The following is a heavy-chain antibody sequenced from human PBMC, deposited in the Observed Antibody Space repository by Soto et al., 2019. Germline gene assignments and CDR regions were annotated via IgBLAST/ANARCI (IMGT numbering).Heavy chain of an antibody. D-gene: IGHD2-15*01. Sequence: ASVKVSCKASGYTFTSYAMHWVRQAPGQSLEWMGWINAGNGNTKYSQKFQGRVTITRDTSASTAYMELSSLRSEDTAVYYCAGNHCSGGSCYSYYFDYWGQGTLVTVSS. J-gene: IGHJ4*02. CDR2: INAGNGNT. CDR1: GYTFTSYA. V-gene: IGHV1-3*01. CDR3: AGNHCSGGSCYSYYFDY.